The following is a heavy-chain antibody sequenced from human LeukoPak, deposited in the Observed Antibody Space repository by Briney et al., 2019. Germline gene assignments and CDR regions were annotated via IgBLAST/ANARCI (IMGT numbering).Heavy chain of an antibody. V-gene: IGHV3-9*01. CDR3: TSSGSYYVFDS. CDR1: GFIFDNSG. Sequence: GGSLRLSCATSGFIFDNSGMHWVRQAPGRGLQWVPSFIWNSNDTAYADSVKGRFTISRDNAKNSLYLQMNSLRTEDTALYYCTSSGSYYVFDSWGQGTLVTVSS. CDR2: FIWNSNDT. J-gene: IGHJ4*02. D-gene: IGHD1-26*01.